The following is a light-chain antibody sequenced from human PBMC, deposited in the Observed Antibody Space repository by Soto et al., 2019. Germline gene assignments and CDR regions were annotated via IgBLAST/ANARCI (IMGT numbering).Light chain of an antibody. CDR1: QSVSNY. V-gene: IGKV3-15*01. CDR3: QQYNNWPPRYT. Sequence: EIVMTQSPATLSVSPGGRATLSCRASQSVSNYLAWYQQRPGQPPRLLIYSASTRATGIPARFSGSGSGTDFSLTISSLQSEDFAVYYCQQYNNWPPRYTFGQGTKLEIK. J-gene: IGKJ2*01. CDR2: SAS.